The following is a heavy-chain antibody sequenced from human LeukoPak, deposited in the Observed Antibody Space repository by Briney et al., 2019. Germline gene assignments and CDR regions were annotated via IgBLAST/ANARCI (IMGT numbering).Heavy chain of an antibody. J-gene: IGHJ2*01. D-gene: IGHD6-13*01. Sequence: GGSLRLSCAASGFTFDDYGMHWVRQAPGKGLEWVSGTSWNRGSIGYADSVKGRFTISRDTAKNSLYLQMNSLRPEDTALYYCAKGGAAADNYWYFDLWGRGTLVTVSS. CDR1: GFTFDDYG. CDR3: AKGGAAADNYWYFDL. CDR2: TSWNRGSI. V-gene: IGHV3-9*01.